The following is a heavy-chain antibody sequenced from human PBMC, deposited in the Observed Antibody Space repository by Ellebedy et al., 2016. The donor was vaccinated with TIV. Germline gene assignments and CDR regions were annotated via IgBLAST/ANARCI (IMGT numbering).Heavy chain of an antibody. Sequence: ASVKVSXXASGYTFSSYFMHWVRQAPGQGLEWMGIINPSGGSTSYAQKFQGRVTLTRDTSTSTVYMELSSLRSEDTAVYYCARDLFGGVTADHWGQGTLVTVSS. D-gene: IGHD3-16*01. CDR3: ARDLFGGVTADH. CDR2: INPSGGST. V-gene: IGHV1-46*01. J-gene: IGHJ5*02. CDR1: GYTFSSYF.